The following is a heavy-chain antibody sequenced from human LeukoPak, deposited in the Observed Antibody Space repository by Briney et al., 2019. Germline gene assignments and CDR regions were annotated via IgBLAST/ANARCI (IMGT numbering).Heavy chain of an antibody. CDR2: IRSKLYGETT. CDR1: VINFGGYA. D-gene: IGHD4-23*01. CDR3: TSYGGRTFDY. V-gene: IGHV3-49*04. J-gene: IGHJ4*02. Sequence: PGRSLRLSCTASVINFGGYAMSWVRQAPRKGLEWVAFIRSKLYGETTEYAASVKGRFTVSRDDSKSIAYLQMNSLKAEDTGVYYCTSYGGRTFDYWGQGTLVTVSS.